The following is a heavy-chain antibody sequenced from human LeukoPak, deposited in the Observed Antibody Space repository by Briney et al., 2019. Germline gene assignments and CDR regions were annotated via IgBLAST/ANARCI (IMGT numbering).Heavy chain of an antibody. J-gene: IGHJ6*03. CDR3: ARASTPRALITIFGVVTQPSDYYYYMDV. D-gene: IGHD3-3*01. Sequence: TGGSLRLSCASSGFTFSSYSMNWVRQAPGKGLEWVSYISSGSSTIYYADSVKGRFTISRDNAKNSLYLQMNSLRAEDTAVYYCARASTPRALITIFGVVTQPSDYYYYMDVWGKGTTVTVSS. V-gene: IGHV3-48*01. CDR1: GFTFSSYS. CDR2: ISSGSSTI.